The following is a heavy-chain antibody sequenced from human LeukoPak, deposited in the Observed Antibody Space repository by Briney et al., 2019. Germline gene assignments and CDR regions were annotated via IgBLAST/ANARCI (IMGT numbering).Heavy chain of an antibody. Sequence: GGSLRLSCSTSGFTFSNAWMTWVRQAPGKGLEWVGLIKRKTDGGTTDHAAPVKGRFTVSRDDSINTLYLQMNSLKTDDTGVYYCTTAVRITGFDSWGQGALVTVSS. CDR2: IKRKTDGGTT. CDR3: TTAVRITGFDS. CDR1: GFTFSNAW. D-gene: IGHD3-16*01. V-gene: IGHV3-15*01. J-gene: IGHJ4*02.